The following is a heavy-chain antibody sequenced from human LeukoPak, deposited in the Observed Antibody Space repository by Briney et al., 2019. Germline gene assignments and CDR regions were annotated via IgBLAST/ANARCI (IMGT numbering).Heavy chain of an antibody. V-gene: IGHV4-59*01. CDR2: IYYSGST. CDR3: AAKDYGGTFDY. J-gene: IGHJ4*02. Sequence: SETLSLTCTVSGGSINSYYWSWIRQPPGKGLEWIGYIYYSGSTNYNPSLKSRVTISVDTSKNQFSLKPSSVTAADTAVYYCAAKDYGGTFDYWGQGTLVTVSS. D-gene: IGHD4-17*01. CDR1: GGSINSYY.